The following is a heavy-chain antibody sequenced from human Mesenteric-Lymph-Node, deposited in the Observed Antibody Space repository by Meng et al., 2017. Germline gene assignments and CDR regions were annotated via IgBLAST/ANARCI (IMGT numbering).Heavy chain of an antibody. CDR1: GFTFSSYA. J-gene: IGHJ2*01. V-gene: IGHV3-23*01. Sequence: GESLKISCAASGFTFSSYAMSWVRQAPGKGLEWVSAISGSGGSTYYADSVKGRFTISRDNSKNTLYLQMNSLRAEDTAVYYCAKFDQAVAGTGWYFDLWGRGTLVTVSS. CDR3: AKFDQAVAGTGWYFDL. D-gene: IGHD6-19*01. CDR2: ISGSGGST.